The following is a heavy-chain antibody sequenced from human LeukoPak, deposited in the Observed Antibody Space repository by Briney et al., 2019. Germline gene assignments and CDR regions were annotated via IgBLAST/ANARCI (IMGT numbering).Heavy chain of an antibody. CDR1: GYSFTGYY. J-gene: IGHJ4*02. Sequence: ASVKVSCKASGYSFTGYYMHWVRQTPGQGLEWMGWINPNSGGTKYAQKFKGRVTMTRDTSISTAYMELSRLRSDDTAVYYCARVDTAMVAGGGDYWGQGTLVTVSS. CDR3: ARVDTAMVAGGGDY. V-gene: IGHV1-2*02. D-gene: IGHD5-18*01. CDR2: INPNSGGT.